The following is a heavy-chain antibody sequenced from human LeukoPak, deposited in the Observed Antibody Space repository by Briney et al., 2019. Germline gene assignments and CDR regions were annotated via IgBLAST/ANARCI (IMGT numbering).Heavy chain of an antibody. CDR2: INHSGST. CDR3: AGENYRDAFDI. D-gene: IGHD1-7*01. V-gene: IGHV4-34*01. Sequence: PSETLSLTCAVYGGSFSGYYWSWIRQPPGKGLEWIGEINHSGSTNYNPSLKSRVTISVDTSKNQFSLKLSSVTAADTAVYYRAGENYRDAFDIWGQGTMVTVSS. CDR1: GGSFSGYY. J-gene: IGHJ3*02.